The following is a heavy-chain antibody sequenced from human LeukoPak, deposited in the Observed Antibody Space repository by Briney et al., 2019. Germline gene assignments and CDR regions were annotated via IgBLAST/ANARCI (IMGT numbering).Heavy chain of an antibody. CDR1: GGSLSGYY. J-gene: IGHJ4*02. CDR3: GKFRYGYMGLDS. Sequence: PSETLSLTCRVYGGSLSGYYRTWIRQPPGKGLEWIGEINHSGSINYNPSLKSRVIMSVDTSKNQFSLNVRSVTAADTAVYYCGKFRYGYMGLDSWGQGTLVTVSS. V-gene: IGHV4-34*01. CDR2: INHSGSI. D-gene: IGHD5-24*01.